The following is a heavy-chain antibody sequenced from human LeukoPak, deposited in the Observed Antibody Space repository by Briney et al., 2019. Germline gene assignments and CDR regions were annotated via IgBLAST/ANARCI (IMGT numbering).Heavy chain of an antibody. CDR2: ISGSGGST. Sequence: PGRSLRLSCAASGFTFSSYGMHWVRQAPGKGLEWVSAISGSGGSTYYADSVKGRFTISRDNSKNTLYLQMNSLRAEDTAVYYCAKENYDILTGLVDYWGQGTLVTVSS. D-gene: IGHD3-9*01. V-gene: IGHV3-23*01. CDR3: AKENYDILTGLVDY. CDR1: GFTFSSYG. J-gene: IGHJ4*02.